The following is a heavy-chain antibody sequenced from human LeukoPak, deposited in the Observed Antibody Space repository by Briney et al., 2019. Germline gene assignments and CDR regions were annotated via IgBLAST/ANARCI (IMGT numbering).Heavy chain of an antibody. Sequence: GGSLRLSCAASGFTFSSYTMNWVRQAPGKGLEWVSYISSSGSTIYYADSVKGRFTISRDNAKNSLYLQMNSLRAEDTAVYYCARDRGGRDFDYWGQGTLVTVSS. V-gene: IGHV3-48*04. D-gene: IGHD3-16*01. CDR2: ISSSGSTI. J-gene: IGHJ4*02. CDR3: ARDRGGRDFDY. CDR1: GFTFSSYT.